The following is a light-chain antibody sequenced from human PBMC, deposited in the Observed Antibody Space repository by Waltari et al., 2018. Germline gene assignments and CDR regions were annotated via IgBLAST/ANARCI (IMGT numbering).Light chain of an antibody. V-gene: IGKV3-15*01. J-gene: IGKJ2*02. CDR3: HHYNDWPPGT. CDR1: QSVRTN. CDR2: GAS. Sequence: IVLTQSPVTLSVSPGERVTLSCGASQSVRTNVAWYQQQPGQAPRLLIYGASKRATGIPARFSGTGSGTEFTLTISSLQSEDXAXYFCHHYNDWPPGTFGQGTKLDSK.